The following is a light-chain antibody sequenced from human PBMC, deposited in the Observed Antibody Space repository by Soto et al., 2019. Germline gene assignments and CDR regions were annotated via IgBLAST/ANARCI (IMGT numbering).Light chain of an antibody. CDR1: SSDIGGSSL. CDR2: EGT. V-gene: IGLV2-23*01. J-gene: IGLJ3*02. CDR3: SSYAGSRSSVM. Sequence: QSVLTQPASVSGSPGQSITISCTGTSSDIGGSSLVAWYQQHPGTAPKLIIYEGTKRPSGVSNRFSGSKSGNTASLTISGLQAEDEADYYCSSYAGSRSSVMFGEGTQLTVL.